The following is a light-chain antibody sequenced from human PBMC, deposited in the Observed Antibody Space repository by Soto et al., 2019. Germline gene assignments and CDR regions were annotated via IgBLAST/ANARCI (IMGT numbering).Light chain of an antibody. CDR2: DAS. CDR3: QKYNSAPRA. V-gene: IGKV1-27*01. CDR1: QGISNF. J-gene: IGKJ1*01. Sequence: DIPMTQSPSSLSASVGDRVTIACRASQGISNFLAWYQQKPGKVPKLLIYDASTLQSGVPSRFSGSGSGTDFTLTISSLQPEDVATYYCQKYNSAPRAFGQGTKVEIK.